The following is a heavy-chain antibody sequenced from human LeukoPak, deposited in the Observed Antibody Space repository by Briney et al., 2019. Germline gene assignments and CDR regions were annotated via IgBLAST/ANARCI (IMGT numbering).Heavy chain of an antibody. Sequence: GRSLRLSCAASGFTVNNNYMTWVRQAPGKGLEWVSCIYSDGSTYYADAVKGRFTISRDNSKNMLYLQMNSLRVEDTAVYYCARARSTAAGLFDYWGQGIMVIVSS. J-gene: IGHJ4*02. CDR2: IYSDGST. CDR3: ARARSTAAGLFDY. V-gene: IGHV3-66*01. CDR1: GFTVNNNY. D-gene: IGHD6-13*01.